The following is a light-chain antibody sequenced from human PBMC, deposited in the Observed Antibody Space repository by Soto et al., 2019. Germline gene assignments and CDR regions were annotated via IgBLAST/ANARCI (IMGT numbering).Light chain of an antibody. J-gene: IGKJ4*01. CDR3: QQYGSSPFIT. CDR1: QSVSSSY. V-gene: IGKV3-20*01. Sequence: EIVLTQSPGTLSLSPGERATLSCRASQSVSSSYLAWYQQKPGQAPRLLIYGASSRATGIPDRFSGSGSGTDFTLTISRLEPEDCAVYYCQQYGSSPFITFGGGTKVEIK. CDR2: GAS.